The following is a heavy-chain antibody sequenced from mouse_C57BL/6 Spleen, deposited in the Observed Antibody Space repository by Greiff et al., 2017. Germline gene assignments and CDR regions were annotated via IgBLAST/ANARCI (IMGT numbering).Heavy chain of an antibody. Sequence: EVKLVESEGGLVQPGSSMKLSCTASGFTFSDYYMAWVRQVPEKGLEWVANINYDGSSTYYLDSLKSRFIISRDNAKNILYLQMSSLKSEDTATYYCARGGDFWYFDVWGTGTTVTVSS. J-gene: IGHJ1*03. V-gene: IGHV5-16*01. CDR3: ARGGDFWYFDV. D-gene: IGHD3-3*01. CDR1: GFTFSDYY. CDR2: INYDGSST.